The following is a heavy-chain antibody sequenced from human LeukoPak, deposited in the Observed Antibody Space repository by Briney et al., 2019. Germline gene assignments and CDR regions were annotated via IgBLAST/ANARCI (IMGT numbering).Heavy chain of an antibody. Sequence: SETLSLTCGVYGGSFSIYCWNWIRQPPGKGLEWIGEINQSGSTKYNPSLKSRVTMSVDTSKNQFSLKLSSVTAVDTAVYYCARKTTTGPTKAAFDIWGQGTMLTVSS. V-gene: IGHV4-34*01. J-gene: IGHJ3*02. CDR3: ARKTTTGPTKAAFDI. CDR2: INQSGST. D-gene: IGHD4-17*01. CDR1: GGSFSIYC.